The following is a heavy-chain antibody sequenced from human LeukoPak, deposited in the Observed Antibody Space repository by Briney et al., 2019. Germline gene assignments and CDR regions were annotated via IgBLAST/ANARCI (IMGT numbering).Heavy chain of an antibody. CDR3: AKVFSAATGKYYFDY. Sequence: GASVKVSCKASGYTFTSYGISWVRQAPGQGLEWMGWISIYNGKTNYAQKLRGRVTMTTDTSTSTAFMELRSLRSDDTAVYYCAKVFSAATGKYYFDYWGQGTLVTVSS. CDR1: GYTFTSYG. V-gene: IGHV1-18*01. J-gene: IGHJ4*02. D-gene: IGHD2-15*01. CDR2: ISIYNGKT.